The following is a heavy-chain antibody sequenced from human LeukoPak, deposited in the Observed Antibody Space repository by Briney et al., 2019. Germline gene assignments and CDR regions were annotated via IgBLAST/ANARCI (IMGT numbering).Heavy chain of an antibody. J-gene: IGHJ5*02. CDR2: IYYSGST. Sequence: SETLSLTCTVSGGSISSSSYYRGWIRQPPGKGLEWIGSIYYSGSTYYNPSLKSRVTISVDTSKNQFSLKLSSVTAADTAVYYCARLIVVVPAASRWFDPWGQGTLVTVSS. V-gene: IGHV4-39*01. CDR1: GGSISSSSYY. D-gene: IGHD2-2*01. CDR3: ARLIVVVPAASRWFDP.